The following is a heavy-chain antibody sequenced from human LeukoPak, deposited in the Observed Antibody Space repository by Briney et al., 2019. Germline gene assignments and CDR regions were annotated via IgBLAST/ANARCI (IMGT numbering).Heavy chain of an antibody. D-gene: IGHD3-16*01. CDR2: ISWNSDSV. V-gene: IGHV3-9*01. CDR1: GFTFDDYG. CDR3: ARAGGSRYYYAMDV. Sequence: GGSLRLSCAASGFTFDDYGMHWVRQAPGKGLEWVSGISWNSDSVGYADSVRGRFTISRDNAENSLYLQMNSLRAEDTAFYYCARAGGSRYYYAMDVWGQGTTVTVSS. J-gene: IGHJ6*02.